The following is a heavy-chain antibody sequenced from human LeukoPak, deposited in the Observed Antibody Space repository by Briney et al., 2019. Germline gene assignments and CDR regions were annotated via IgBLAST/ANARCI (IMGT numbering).Heavy chain of an antibody. CDR2: ISSSSSYI. V-gene: IGHV3-21*01. J-gene: IGHJ4*02. CDR3: ARDGPIGASGFDY. D-gene: IGHD3-10*01. Sequence: GGSLRLSCAASGFTFSSYWMHWVRQAPGKGLEWVSSISSSSSYIYYADSVKGRFTISRDNAKNSLYLQMNSLRAEDTAVYYCARDGPIGASGFDYWGQGTLVTVSS. CDR1: GFTFSSYW.